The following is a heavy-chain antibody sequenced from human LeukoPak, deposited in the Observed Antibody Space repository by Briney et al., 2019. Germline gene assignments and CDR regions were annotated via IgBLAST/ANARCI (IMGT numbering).Heavy chain of an antibody. D-gene: IGHD6-6*01. CDR2: ISYDGSNK. CDR3: AKEGSSSAYYFDY. Sequence: GGSLRLPCAASGFTFSSYGMHWVRQAPGKGLEWVAVISYDGSNKYYADSVKGRFTISRDNSKNTLYLQMNSLRAEDTAVYYCAKEGSSSAYYFDYWGQGTLVTVSS. CDR1: GFTFSSYG. V-gene: IGHV3-30*18. J-gene: IGHJ4*02.